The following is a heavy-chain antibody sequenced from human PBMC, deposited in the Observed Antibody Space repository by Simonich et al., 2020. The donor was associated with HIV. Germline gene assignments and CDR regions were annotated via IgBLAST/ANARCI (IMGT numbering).Heavy chain of an antibody. Sequence: QVQLVQSGAEVKKPGSSVKVSCRDSGGPFSSYGFSWVRQAPGQGLEWMGGIIPFPGITHDAQNFQGRVTITRDTSASTAYMELSSLRSEDTAVYYCARDLDTSGWSAWFDPWGQGTLVTVSS. J-gene: IGHJ5*02. CDR1: GGPFSSYG. V-gene: IGHV1-69*09. CDR3: ARDLDTSGWSAWFDP. D-gene: IGHD6-19*01. CDR2: IIPFPGIT.